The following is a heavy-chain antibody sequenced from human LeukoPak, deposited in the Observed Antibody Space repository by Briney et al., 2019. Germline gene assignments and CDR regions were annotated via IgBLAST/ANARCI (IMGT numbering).Heavy chain of an antibody. J-gene: IGHJ5*02. CDR3: ARLTTVTTGFDP. D-gene: IGHD4-17*01. CDR2: VIPILGIA. V-gene: IGHV1-69*04. CDR1: GGTFSSYA. Sequence: SVKVSCKASGGTFSSYAISWVRQAPGQGLEWMGRVIPILGIANYAQKFQGRVTITADKSTSTAYMELSSLRSEDTAVYYCARLTTVTTGFDPWGQGTLVTVSS.